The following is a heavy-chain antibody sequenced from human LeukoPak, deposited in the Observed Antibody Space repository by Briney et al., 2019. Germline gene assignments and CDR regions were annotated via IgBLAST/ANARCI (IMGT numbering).Heavy chain of an antibody. Sequence: PSETLSLTCTVSGGSINSGDYYWSWIRQPPGKGLEWIGYIYYSGSPYYNPSLRSRVTISVDTSKNQFSLKLSSVTAADTAVYYCARDKDDSSGYYSVGYFDYWGQGTLDTVSS. J-gene: IGHJ4*02. CDR2: IYYSGSP. CDR1: GGSINSGDYY. V-gene: IGHV4-30-4*01. D-gene: IGHD3-22*01. CDR3: ARDKDDSSGYYSVGYFDY.